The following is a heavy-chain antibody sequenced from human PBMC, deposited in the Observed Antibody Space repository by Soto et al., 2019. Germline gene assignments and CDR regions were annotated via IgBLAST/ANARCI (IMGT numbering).Heavy chain of an antibody. CDR2: IYHAGSP. CDR1: GGSVISSSW. D-gene: IGHD2-21*01. Sequence: PSETLSLTCGVSGGSVISSSWWTWVRQSPVKGLEWLGEIYHAGSPNYNPSFQSRISISLDKSKNSFSLRLTSVTAADAAIYYCARGSSFRGDFDIWGQGTTVTV. J-gene: IGHJ3*02. V-gene: IGHV4-4*02. CDR3: ARGSSFRGDFDI.